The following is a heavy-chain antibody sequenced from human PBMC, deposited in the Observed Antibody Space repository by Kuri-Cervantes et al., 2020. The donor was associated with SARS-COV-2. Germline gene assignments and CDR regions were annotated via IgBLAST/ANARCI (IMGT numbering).Heavy chain of an antibody. CDR1: GLIFSDYY. Sequence: GGSLRLSCTASGLIFSDYYMTWIPQATGKVLGWVSNIGLSGTTKYYAYSVKGLFTISRDNAKNSLSLQMRSLRAEDTAVYYCARVVEWMVYYYMDVWGNGTTVTVSS. V-gene: IGHV3-11*04. D-gene: IGHD1-26*01. J-gene: IGHJ6*03. CDR3: ARVVEWMVYYYMDV. CDR2: IGLSGTTK.